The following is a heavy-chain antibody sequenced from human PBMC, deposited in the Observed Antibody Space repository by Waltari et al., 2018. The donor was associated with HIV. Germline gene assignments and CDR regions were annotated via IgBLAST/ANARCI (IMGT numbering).Heavy chain of an antibody. D-gene: IGHD3-16*01. CDR3: ARGDAPLVHSPSDAFHF. CDR1: GGAITTYY. Sequence: QVQLQESGPGLVKPSETLALTCTVSGGAITTYYGHWIRKSQVTGLEWIRFLYHSGYSKYNPSLESRVTMSVDTSQTLFSLTLNSVTTADTAIYYCARGDAPLVHSPSDAFHFWGQGTLVAVSS. V-gene: IGHV4-59*01. J-gene: IGHJ3*01. CDR2: LYHSGYS.